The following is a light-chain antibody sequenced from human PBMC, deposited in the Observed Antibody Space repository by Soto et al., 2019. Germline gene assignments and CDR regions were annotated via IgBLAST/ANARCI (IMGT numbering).Light chain of an antibody. J-gene: IGLJ2*01. CDR2: EVS. CDR1: TSDFVNYNY. Sequence: QSVLTQPASLSGSPGQSVTISCSGTTSDFVNYNYVSWYQHHPGKAPQLILFEVSNRPSGVSSRFSGSKSGNTASLIISGLQAEDEAYYYCSSYTVSTDVVFGGVTKLTVL. CDR3: SSYTVSTDVV. V-gene: IGLV2-14*01.